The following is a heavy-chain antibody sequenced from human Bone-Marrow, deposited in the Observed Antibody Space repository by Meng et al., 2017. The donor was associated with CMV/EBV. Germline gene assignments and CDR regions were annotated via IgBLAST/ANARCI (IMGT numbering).Heavy chain of an antibody. CDR2: IFIDGSST. J-gene: IGHJ4*02. CDR3: AREMRNDFWSGYYYFDY. V-gene: IGHV3-74*01. Sequence: GESLKISCAASGFTFSNYWMHWVRQAPGKGLVWVSRIFIDGSSTSYADSVKGRFTISRDNAKNTLFLQMNSLRAEDTAVYYCAREMRNDFWSGYYYFDYWGQGTLVTVSS. CDR1: GFTFSNYW. D-gene: IGHD3-3*01.